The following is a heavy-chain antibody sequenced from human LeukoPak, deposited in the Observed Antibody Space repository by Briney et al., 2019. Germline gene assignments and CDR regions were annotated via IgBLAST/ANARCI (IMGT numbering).Heavy chain of an antibody. J-gene: IGHJ3*02. CDR3: ARDLSGGALGAFDI. CDR1: GYIFTAYY. D-gene: IGHD2-15*01. V-gene: IGHV1-2*02. Sequence: EASVKVSCKASGYIFTAYYIHWLRQAPGQGLEWMGWINPNSGGTSFALNFQGGVTLTRDTSISTVYMELSRLRSDDTAVYYCARDLSGGALGAFDIWGQGTMVTVSS. CDR2: INPNSGGT.